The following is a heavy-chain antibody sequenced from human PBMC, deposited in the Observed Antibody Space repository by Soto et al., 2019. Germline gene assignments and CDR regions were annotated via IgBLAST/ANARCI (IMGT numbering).Heavy chain of an antibody. D-gene: IGHD3-10*01. CDR3: ATDISTYYYGSGSPWFDP. Sequence: ASVKVSCKASGYTFTSYDINWVRRATGQGLEWMGWMNPNSGNTGYAQKFQGRVTMTRNTSISTAYMELSSLRSEDTAVYYCATDISTYYYGSGSPWFDPWGQGTLVTV. CDR2: MNPNSGNT. V-gene: IGHV1-8*01. CDR1: GYTFTSYD. J-gene: IGHJ5*02.